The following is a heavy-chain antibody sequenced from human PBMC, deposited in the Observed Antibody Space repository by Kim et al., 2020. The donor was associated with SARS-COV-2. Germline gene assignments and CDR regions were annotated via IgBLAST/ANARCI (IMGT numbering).Heavy chain of an antibody. CDR1: GFTFSDAA. V-gene: IGHV3-11*04. D-gene: IGHD3-10*01. J-gene: IGHJ4*02. CDR3: VTGQYYYGL. Sequence: GGSLRLSCAASGFTFSDAAMSWIRQAPGKGLEWISYITSSGSVINYADSVKGRFTFSRDNAKNSLSLQMNSLRAEDTAVYFCVTGQYYYGLWGQGTLVTVSS. CDR2: ITSSGSVI.